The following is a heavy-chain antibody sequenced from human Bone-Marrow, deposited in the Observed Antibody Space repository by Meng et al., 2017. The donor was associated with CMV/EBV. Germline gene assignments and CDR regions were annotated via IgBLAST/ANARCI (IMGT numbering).Heavy chain of an antibody. CDR3: ARRGPSYCGVDCLAWFDP. V-gene: IGHV1-18*01. CDR2: IRVYNGDT. Sequence: ASVKVSCKASGYTFTSYGINWVRQAPGQGLEWMGWIRVYNGDTKYAQKFQGRVTMTTDTSTSTAYMELRSLRSDDTAVYYCARRGPSYCGVDCLAWFDPWGQGTRVTVSS. CDR1: GYTFTSYG. J-gene: IGHJ5*02. D-gene: IGHD2-21*01.